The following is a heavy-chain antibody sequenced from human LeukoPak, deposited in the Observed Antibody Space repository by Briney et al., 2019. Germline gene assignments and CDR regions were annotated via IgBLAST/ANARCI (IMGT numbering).Heavy chain of an antibody. J-gene: IGHJ4*02. D-gene: IGHD3-22*01. CDR3: ARDLNAHYDSSGSLDY. V-gene: IGHV1-18*01. Sequence: GASVKVSCKASGYTFTSYGISWVRQAPGQGLEWMGWISAYNGNTNYAQKLQGRVTMTTDTSTSTAYMELRSLRSDDTAVYYCARDLNAHYDSSGSLDYWGQGTLVTVSS. CDR1: GYTFTSYG. CDR2: ISAYNGNT.